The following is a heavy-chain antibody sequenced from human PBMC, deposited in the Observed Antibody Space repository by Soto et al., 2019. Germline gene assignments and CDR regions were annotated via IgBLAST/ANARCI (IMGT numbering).Heavy chain of an antibody. CDR3: ARGDFDSSANYYADWFDP. CDR2: INPNNGGT. CDR1: GYTFTAYY. J-gene: IGHJ5*02. Sequence: QVQLVQSGAEVKKPGASVKVSCKASGYTFTAYYMHWLRQAPGQGLEWMGWINPNNGGTKYAQKFQGRVTMTNDTSISTAYMELSRLGSDDTAVYYCARGDFDSSANYYADWFDPWGQGTLVTVSS. V-gene: IGHV1-2*02. D-gene: IGHD3-22*01.